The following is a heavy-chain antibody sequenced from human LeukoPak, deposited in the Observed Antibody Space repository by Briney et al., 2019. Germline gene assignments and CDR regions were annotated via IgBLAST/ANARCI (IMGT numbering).Heavy chain of an antibody. V-gene: IGHV4-4*07. J-gene: IGHJ6*03. CDR3: ARSSDFGVVIGHYYMDV. D-gene: IGHD3-3*01. CDR1: GGSINSYY. CDR2: INTSGST. Sequence: SETLSLTCTVSGGSINSYYWSWIRQPAGKALGWSGRINTSGSTNYSPSLKNRVTISVDKSKNQFSLKLGSVTAADTAVYYCARSSDFGVVIGHYYMDVWGEGTTVTVSS.